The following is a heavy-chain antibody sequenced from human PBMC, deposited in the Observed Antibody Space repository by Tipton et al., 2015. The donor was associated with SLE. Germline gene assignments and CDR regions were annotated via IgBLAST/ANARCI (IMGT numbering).Heavy chain of an antibody. CDR1: GGSISSSNW. V-gene: IGHV4-4*02. J-gene: IGHJ4*02. D-gene: IGHD3-3*02. Sequence: TLSLTCAVSGGSISSSNWWSWVCQPPGKGLGWIGEIYHSGSTNYNPSLKRRVTISVDKSKNQFSLKLSSVTAADTAVYYCARGALDYWGQGTLVTVSS. CDR2: IYHSGST. CDR3: ARGALDY.